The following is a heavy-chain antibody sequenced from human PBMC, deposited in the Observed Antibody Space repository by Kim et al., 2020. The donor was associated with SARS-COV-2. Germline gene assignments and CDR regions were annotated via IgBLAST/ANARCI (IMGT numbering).Heavy chain of an antibody. Sequence: SETLSLTCTVSGGSISSGDYYWSWIRQHPGKGLEWIGYIYYSGSTYYNPSLKSRVTISVDTSTNQFSLKLSSVTAADTAVYYCARARSLYSWCYHGALDVWGQGTMVTVSS. CDR1: GGSISSGDYY. J-gene: IGHJ3*01. D-gene: IGHD1-26*01. CDR2: IYYSGST. CDR3: ARARSLYSWCYHGALDV. V-gene: IGHV4-31*03.